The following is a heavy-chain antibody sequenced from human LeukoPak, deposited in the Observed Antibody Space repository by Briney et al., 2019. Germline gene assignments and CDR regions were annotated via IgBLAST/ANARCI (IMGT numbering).Heavy chain of an antibody. D-gene: IGHD3-9*01. CDR3: ARLEWDDILTGYYHY. J-gene: IGHJ4*02. CDR1: GYTFTSYG. Sequence: ASVKVSCKASGYTFTSYGISWVRQAPGQGLEWMGWISAYNGNTNYAQKLQGRVTMTTDTSTSTAYMELSSLRSEDTAVYYCARLEWDDILTGYYHYWGQGTLVTVSS. CDR2: ISAYNGNT. V-gene: IGHV1-18*01.